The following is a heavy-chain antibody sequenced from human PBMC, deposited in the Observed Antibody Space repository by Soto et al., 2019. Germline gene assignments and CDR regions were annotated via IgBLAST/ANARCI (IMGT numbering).Heavy chain of an antibody. CDR1: GFTFSSYA. V-gene: IGHV3-23*01. D-gene: IGHD6-19*01. CDR2: ISGSGGST. Sequence: GGSRRLSCAASGFTFSSYAMSWVRQAPGKGLEWVSAISGSGGSTYYADSVKGRFTISRDNSKNTLYLQMNSLRAEDTAVYYCAKEMYSSGWYSYFDYWGQGTLVTVSS. CDR3: AKEMYSSGWYSYFDY. J-gene: IGHJ4*02.